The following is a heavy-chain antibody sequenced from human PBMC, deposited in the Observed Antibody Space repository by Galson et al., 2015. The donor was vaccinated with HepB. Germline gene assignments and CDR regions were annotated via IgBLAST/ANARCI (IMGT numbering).Heavy chain of an antibody. Sequence: TLSLTCAVSGGSISSDSHYWSWIRQHPGKGLEWIGYIYYRGSAYYNPSLESRVTMSVDTSRSQFSLRLGSVTAADTAVYYCARVLTSSWSAYFDYWGQGTRVTVSS. CDR1: GGSISSDSHY. J-gene: IGHJ4*02. V-gene: IGHV4-31*11. D-gene: IGHD6-13*01. CDR3: ARVLTSSWSAYFDY. CDR2: IYYRGSA.